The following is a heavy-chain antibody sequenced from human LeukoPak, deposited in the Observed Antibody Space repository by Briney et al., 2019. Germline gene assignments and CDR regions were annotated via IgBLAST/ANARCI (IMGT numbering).Heavy chain of an antibody. J-gene: IGHJ6*02. V-gene: IGHV3-30*03. D-gene: IGHD6-19*01. CDR1: GFTFSSYW. CDR2: ISYDGSNK. Sequence: GGSLRLSCAASGFTFSSYWMTWVRQAPGKGLEWVAVISYDGSNKYYADSVKGRFTISRDNSKNTLYLQMNSLRAEDTAVYYCARVRSSGWYFYYYGMDVWGQGTTVTVSS. CDR3: ARVRSSGWYFYYYGMDV.